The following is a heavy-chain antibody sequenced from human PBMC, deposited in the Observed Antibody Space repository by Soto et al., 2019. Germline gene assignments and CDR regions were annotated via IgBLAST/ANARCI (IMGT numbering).Heavy chain of an antibody. CDR2: IVPTLRIT. D-gene: IGHD1-26*01. CDR1: GGTSTIYT. V-gene: IGHV1-69*08. Sequence: QVQLVQSGAEVKKPGASLRVSCETSGGTSTIYTITWVRQAPGQGLQWMGRIVPTLRITNYAQEFQGRLTITADSSTSTAHIELTSLTSEDTAVYYCATDKYGAGRVGVHSWSQGTLVTVSS. CDR3: ATDKYGAGRVGVHS. J-gene: IGHJ5*02.